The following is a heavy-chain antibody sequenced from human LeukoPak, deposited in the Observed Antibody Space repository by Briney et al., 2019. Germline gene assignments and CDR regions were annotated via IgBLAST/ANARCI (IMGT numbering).Heavy chain of an antibody. Sequence: GGSLRLSCGASGFTFTNYGMHWVRQAPGKGLEWVAFIRNDGSNKYYAESVKGRFTISRDNSKNTLYLQMNSLRVEDTAVYYCAKFYTGRFLEGFDYWGQGTLVTVSS. D-gene: IGHD3-3*01. J-gene: IGHJ4*02. CDR3: AKFYTGRFLEGFDY. CDR2: IRNDGSNK. CDR1: GFTFTNYG. V-gene: IGHV3-30*02.